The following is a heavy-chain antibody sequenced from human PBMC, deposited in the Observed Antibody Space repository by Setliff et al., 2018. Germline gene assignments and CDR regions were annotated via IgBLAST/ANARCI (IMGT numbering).Heavy chain of an antibody. V-gene: IGHV1-69*08. CDR3: ARSPPTSTYYDFWSGYSYYFDY. J-gene: IGHJ4*02. CDR2: IIPIFGTA. D-gene: IGHD3-3*01. Sequence: SVKVSCKASGGTFSIYTISWVRQAPGQGLEWMGRIIPIFGTANYAQKFQGRVTITADKSTSTAYMELGSLRSEDTAVYYCARSPPTSTYYDFWSGYSYYFDYWGQGTLVTVSS. CDR1: GGTFSIYT.